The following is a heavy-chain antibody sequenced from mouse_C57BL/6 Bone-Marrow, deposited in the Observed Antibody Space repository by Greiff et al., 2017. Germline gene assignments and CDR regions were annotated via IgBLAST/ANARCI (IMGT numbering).Heavy chain of an antibody. Sequence: QVQLQQPGAELVMPGASVKLSCKASGYAFTSYWMHWVKQRPGQGLEWIGQIDPSDSYTNYNQKFKGKSTLTVDKSSSTAYMQLSSLTSEDSAVYYCATVLQRFYDMDYWGQGTSVTVSA. J-gene: IGHJ4*01. V-gene: IGHV1-69*01. CDR2: IDPSDSYT. CDR3: ATVLQRFYDMDY. D-gene: IGHD1-1*01. CDR1: GYAFTSYW.